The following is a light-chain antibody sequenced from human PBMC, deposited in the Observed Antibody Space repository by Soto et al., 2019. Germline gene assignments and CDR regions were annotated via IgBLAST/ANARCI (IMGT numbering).Light chain of an antibody. Sequence: DIQMTQSPSTLSASVGDIVTITCRASQSISSWLAWYQQKTGKAPKLLIYKASSLESGVPSRFSGSGSGTEFTLPISSLQPDDFATYYCQQYNSYPLTFGGGTKVEIK. CDR3: QQYNSYPLT. CDR1: QSISSW. J-gene: IGKJ4*01. CDR2: KAS. V-gene: IGKV1-5*03.